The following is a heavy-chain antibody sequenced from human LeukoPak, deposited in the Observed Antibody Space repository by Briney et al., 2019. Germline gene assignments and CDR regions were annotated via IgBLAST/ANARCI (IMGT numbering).Heavy chain of an antibody. D-gene: IGHD5/OR15-5a*01. CDR1: GYSINGGYY. Sequence: PSETLSLTCSVSGYSINGGYYWGWIRQPPGKGLEWIGSLFHTGSTYYNPSLKSRVTISVDTSKNQFSLRLTSVTAADTAVYFCATLVSTRYYFDYWGQGTLVTVSS. CDR3: ATLVSTRYYFDY. CDR2: LFHTGST. J-gene: IGHJ4*02. V-gene: IGHV4-38-2*02.